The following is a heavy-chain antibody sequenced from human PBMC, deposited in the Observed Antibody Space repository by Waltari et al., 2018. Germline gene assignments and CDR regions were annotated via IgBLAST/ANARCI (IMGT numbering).Heavy chain of an antibody. CDR2: IKEDGSQK. CDR3: ARTGYGGNALDY. J-gene: IGHJ4*02. V-gene: IGHV3-7*01. D-gene: IGHD4-17*01. Sequence: EVQLVESGGGLVQPGGSLRLSCGASGFTFSRYWMTWVRQAPGKGLEWVANIKEDGSQKQYADSVKGRFTISRDNTKNSLYLQMNSLRGEDTALYYCARTGYGGNALDYWGRGTQVTV. CDR1: GFTFSRYW.